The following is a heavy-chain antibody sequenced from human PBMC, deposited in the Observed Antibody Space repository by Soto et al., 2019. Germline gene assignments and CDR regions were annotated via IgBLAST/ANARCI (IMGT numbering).Heavy chain of an antibody. D-gene: IGHD5-12*01. CDR2: ISYDGSNK. Sequence: SLRLSCEASGFTFSSYGMHWVRQAPGKGLEWVAVISYDGSNKYYADSVKGRFTISRDNSKNTLYLQMNSLRAEDTAVYYCAKDHLYSGYGYWGQGTLVTVSS. CDR1: GFTFSSYG. J-gene: IGHJ4*02. CDR3: AKDHLYSGYGY. V-gene: IGHV3-30*18.